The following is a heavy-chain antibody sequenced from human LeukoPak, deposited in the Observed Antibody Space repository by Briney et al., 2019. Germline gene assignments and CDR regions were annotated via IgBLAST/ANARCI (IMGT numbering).Heavy chain of an antibody. J-gene: IGHJ4*02. V-gene: IGHV3-21*01. CDR2: ISSSSAYI. Sequence: PGGSLRLSCAASGFTFSSYYINWVRQAPGTGLEWVSSISSSSAYIFYADSVKGRFTISRDNAKNSLYLQMNSLRPEDTAVYYCVKDAKKQWAGTRESDSWGQGTLVTVSS. CDR1: GFTFSSYY. D-gene: IGHD6-19*01. CDR3: VKDAKKQWAGTRESDS.